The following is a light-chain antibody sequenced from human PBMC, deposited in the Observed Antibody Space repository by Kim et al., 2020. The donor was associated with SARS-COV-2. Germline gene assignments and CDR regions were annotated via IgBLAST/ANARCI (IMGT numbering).Light chain of an antibody. CDR1: QSVSSY. CDR3: QQRSNWPPLT. Sequence: WSPGERAHLTCRARQSVSSYLTWYQQKPGQAPRLLIYDASNRATGIPARFSGSGSGTDFTLTISSLEPEDFAVYYCQQRSNWPPLTFGGGTKVEI. J-gene: IGKJ4*01. CDR2: DAS. V-gene: IGKV3-11*01.